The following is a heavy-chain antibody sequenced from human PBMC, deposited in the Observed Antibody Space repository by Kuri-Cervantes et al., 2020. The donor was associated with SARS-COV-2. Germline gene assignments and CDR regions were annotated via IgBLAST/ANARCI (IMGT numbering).Heavy chain of an antibody. Sequence: SLKISCAASGLTFDDYAMHWVRQAPGKGLEWVSGISWNSGSIGYADSVKGRFTISRDNAKNSLYLQMNSLRAEDTALYYCAKVGSVGAFTYWGQGTLVTVSS. CDR2: ISWNSGSI. D-gene: IGHD6-25*01. V-gene: IGHV3-9*01. CDR1: GLTFDDYA. J-gene: IGHJ4*02. CDR3: AKVGSVGAFTY.